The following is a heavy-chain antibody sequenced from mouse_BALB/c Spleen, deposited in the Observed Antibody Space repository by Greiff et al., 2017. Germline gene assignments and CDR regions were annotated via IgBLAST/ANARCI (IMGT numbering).Heavy chain of an antibody. J-gene: IGHJ1*01. CDR1: GFDFSRYW. Sequence: EVKLLESGGGLVQPGGSLKLSCAASGFDFSRYWMSWVRQAPGKGLEWIGEINPDSSTINYTPSLKDKFIISRDNAKNTLYLQMSKVRSEDTALYYCARPGLLRLRYFDVWGAGTTVTVSS. CDR2: INPDSSTI. D-gene: IGHD1-2*01. CDR3: ARPGLLRLRYFDV. V-gene: IGHV4-1*02.